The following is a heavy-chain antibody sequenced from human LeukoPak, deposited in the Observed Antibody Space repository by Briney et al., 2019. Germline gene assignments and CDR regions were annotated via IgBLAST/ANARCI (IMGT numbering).Heavy chain of an antibody. CDR3: ARSGVLKQQLPLPDYYGMDV. CDR2: ISYDGSNK. D-gene: IGHD6-13*01. CDR1: GFTFSSYA. V-gene: IGHV3-30-3*01. J-gene: IGHJ6*02. Sequence: GGSLRLSRAASGFTFSSYAMHWVRQAPGKGLEWVAVISYDGSNKYYADSVKGRFTISRDNSKNTLYLQMNSLRAEDTAVYYCARSGVLKQQLPLPDYYGMDVWGQGTTVTVSS.